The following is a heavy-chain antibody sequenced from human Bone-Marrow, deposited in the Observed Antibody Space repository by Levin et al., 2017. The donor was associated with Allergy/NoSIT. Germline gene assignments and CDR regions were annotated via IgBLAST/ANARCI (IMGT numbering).Heavy chain of an antibody. CDR3: AREDNWNYDY. CDR2: MSGSGGRT. V-gene: IGHV3-23*01. CDR1: GFTFSRYA. J-gene: IGHJ4*02. Sequence: SCAASGFTFSRYAMAWVRQAPGQGLEWVSGMSGSGGRTDYADSVKGRFTISRDNSKNIMYLQMNSLRVEDTALYYCAREDNWNYDYWGQGTLVTVSS. D-gene: IGHD1-7*01.